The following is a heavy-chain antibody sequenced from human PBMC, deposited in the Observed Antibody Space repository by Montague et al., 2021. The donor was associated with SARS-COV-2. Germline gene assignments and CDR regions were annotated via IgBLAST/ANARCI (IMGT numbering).Heavy chain of an antibody. V-gene: IGHV4-39*01. CDR1: GGSISSSSYY. CDR3: ARLYDSSSYYYGMDV. CDR2: IYYSGST. D-gene: IGHD5/OR15-5a*01. Sequence: SETLSLTCTVSGGSISSSSYYWGWIRQPPGKGLEWIGSIYYSGSTYYNPSLKSRVTISVDTSKNQFSPKLSSVTAADTAVYYCARLYDSSSYYYGMDVWGQGTTATVSS. J-gene: IGHJ6*02.